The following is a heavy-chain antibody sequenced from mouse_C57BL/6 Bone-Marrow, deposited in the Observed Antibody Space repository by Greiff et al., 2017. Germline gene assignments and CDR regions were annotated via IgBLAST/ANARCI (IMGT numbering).Heavy chain of an antibody. Sequence: VTLVESGAELVRPGTSVKVSCKASGYAFTNYLIEWVKQRPGQGLEWIGVINPGSGGTNYNEKFKGKATLTADKSSSTTYMQLSSLTSEDSAVYFCARETNVITTEGRCAYWGQGTLVTVSA. V-gene: IGHV1-54*01. CDR1: GYAFTNYL. CDR2: INPGSGGT. J-gene: IGHJ3*01. D-gene: IGHD1-1*01. CDR3: ARETNVITTEGRCAY.